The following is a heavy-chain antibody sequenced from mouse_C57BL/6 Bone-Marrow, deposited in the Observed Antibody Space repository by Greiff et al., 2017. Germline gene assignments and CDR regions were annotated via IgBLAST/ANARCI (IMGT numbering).Heavy chain of an antibody. CDR2: IYPGDGDT. CDR1: GYAFSSSW. D-gene: IGHD1-1*01. J-gene: IGHJ2*01. V-gene: IGHV1-82*01. Sequence: QVQLKQSGPELVKPGASVKISCKASGYAFSSSWMNWVKQRPGKGLEWIGRIYPGDGDTNYNGKFKGKATLTADKSSSTAYMQLSSLTSEDSAVYFCARSRSITTVFDYWGQGTTLTVSS. CDR3: ARSRSITTVFDY.